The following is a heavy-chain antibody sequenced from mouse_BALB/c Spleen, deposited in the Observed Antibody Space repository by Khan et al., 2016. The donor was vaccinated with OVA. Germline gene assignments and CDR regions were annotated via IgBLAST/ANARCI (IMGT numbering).Heavy chain of an antibody. J-gene: IGHJ3*01. CDR3: ARGGYGGFAY. Sequence: QVQLQQPGADLMKPGASVKISCKASGYTFSSYWIEWIKQRPGHGLEWIGDILPSSLSTNYNEKFKGKATITADISSNTAYMQLTSLTSDASAVYHCARGGYGGFAYWGQGTLVTVSA. CDR2: ILPSSLST. CDR1: GYTFSSYW. D-gene: IGHD2-2*01. V-gene: IGHV1-9*01.